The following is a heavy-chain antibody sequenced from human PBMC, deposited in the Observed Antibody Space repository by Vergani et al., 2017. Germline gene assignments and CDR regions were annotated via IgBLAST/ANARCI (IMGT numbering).Heavy chain of an antibody. V-gene: IGHV1-2*04. CDR1: GGTFSSYA. Sequence: QVQLVQSGAEVKKPGASVKVSCKASGGTFSSYAISWVRQAPGQGLEWMGWINPNSGGTNYAQKFQGWVTMTRDTSISTAYMELSRLRSDDTAVYYCARGIQLWLPHDAFDIWGQGTMVTVSS. J-gene: IGHJ3*02. D-gene: IGHD5-18*01. CDR3: ARGIQLWLPHDAFDI. CDR2: INPNSGGT.